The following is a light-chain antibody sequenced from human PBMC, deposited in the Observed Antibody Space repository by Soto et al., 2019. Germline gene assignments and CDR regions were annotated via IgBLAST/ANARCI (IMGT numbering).Light chain of an antibody. V-gene: IGKV1-39*01. CDR2: AAS. CDR1: QSISNY. CDR3: QQSYRNPIT. Sequence: DIQLTQSPSSLSASVGDRVTISCRASQSISNYLNWYQQKPGKAPNILIHAASSLQSGVPPRFSGSGSGTDFTLTISSLQPEDFATYFCQQSYRNPITFGQGTRLEIK. J-gene: IGKJ5*01.